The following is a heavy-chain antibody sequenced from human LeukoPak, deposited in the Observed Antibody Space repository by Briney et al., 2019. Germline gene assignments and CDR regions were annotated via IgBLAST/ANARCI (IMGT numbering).Heavy chain of an antibody. V-gene: IGHV3-23*01. CDR1: GFTFSTYA. CDR3: ARDVGVPLTGYSNDAFDI. CDR2: ISASGGDT. Sequence: GGSLRLTCAASGFTFSTYALRWVRQAPGKGLEWVSGISASGGDTFYADSVKGRFTIARDNSKNTLYLQMNSLRAEDTAVYYCARDVGVPLTGYSNDAFDIWGQGTMVTVSS. J-gene: IGHJ3*02. D-gene: IGHD3-9*01.